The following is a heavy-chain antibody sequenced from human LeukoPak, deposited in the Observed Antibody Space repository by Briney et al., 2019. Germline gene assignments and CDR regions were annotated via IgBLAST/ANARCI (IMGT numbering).Heavy chain of an antibody. V-gene: IGHV4-31*03. Sequence: SSQTLSLTCTVSGGSISSGGYYWNWIHQPPGKGLEWMGYIYYSGSTYYSPSLNSRVTISGDTSKNQFSLKLSSVTAADTAVYYCAREGTATDGMGFDYWGQGTLVTVSS. D-gene: IGHD6-13*01. CDR2: IYYSGST. J-gene: IGHJ4*02. CDR3: AREGTATDGMGFDY. CDR1: GGSISSGGYY.